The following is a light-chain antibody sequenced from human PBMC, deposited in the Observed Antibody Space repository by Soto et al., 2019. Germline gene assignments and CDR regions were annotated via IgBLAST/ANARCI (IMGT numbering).Light chain of an antibody. J-gene: IGKJ5*01. V-gene: IGKV3D-20*02. CDR1: QSVSSSF. CDR2: DAS. Sequence: EIVLTQSPGTLSLSPGERVILSCRASQSVSSSFLAWYQQRPGQAPRLLIYDASNRATGIPARFSGSGSGTDFTLTISSLEPEDFAVYYCQQRSNWPPITFGQGTRLEIK. CDR3: QQRSNWPPIT.